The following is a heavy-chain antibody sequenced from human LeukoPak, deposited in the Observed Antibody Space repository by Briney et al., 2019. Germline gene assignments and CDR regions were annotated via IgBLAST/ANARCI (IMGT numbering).Heavy chain of an antibody. Sequence: GGSLRLSCAASGFTFSSYAMSWVRQAPGKGLEWVSAISGSGGSTYYADSVKGRFTISRDNSKNTLYLQMNSLRAEDTAVYYCAKLYDFWSAPRGGYFDYWGQGTLVTVSS. CDR3: AKLYDFWSAPRGGYFDY. V-gene: IGHV3-23*01. J-gene: IGHJ4*02. CDR1: GFTFSSYA. CDR2: ISGSGGST. D-gene: IGHD3-3*01.